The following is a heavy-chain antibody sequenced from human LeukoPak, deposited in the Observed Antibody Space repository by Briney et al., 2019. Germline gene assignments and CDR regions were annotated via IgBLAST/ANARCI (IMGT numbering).Heavy chain of an antibody. CDR2: IYHDGST. D-gene: IGHD5-18*01. CDR3: ARDRGGYTYSHDY. CDR1: GGSISSNNW. V-gene: IGHV4-4*02. Sequence: ETLSLTCAVSGGSISSNNWWIWVRQSPEKGLEWIGEIYHDGSTNYNPSLKSRVTISMDKSKNQLSLKLNFVTAADTAVYYCARDRGGYTYSHDYWGQGALVTVSS. J-gene: IGHJ4*02.